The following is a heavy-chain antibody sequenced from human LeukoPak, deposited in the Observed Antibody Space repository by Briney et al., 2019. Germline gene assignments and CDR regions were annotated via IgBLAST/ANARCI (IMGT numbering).Heavy chain of an antibody. CDR2: ISSSGNTT. V-gene: IGHV3-11*04. CDR1: GFTFSDNY. CDR3: ARAHNWKYGTFEH. D-gene: IGHD1-7*01. J-gene: IGHJ4*02. Sequence: GGSLRLSCAASGFTFSDNYMSWIRQAPGKGLEWVSYISSSGNTTYNADSVKGRFSITRDNAKNSLHLQMNSLRAEDTALYYCARAHNWKYGTFEHWGQGTLVTVSS.